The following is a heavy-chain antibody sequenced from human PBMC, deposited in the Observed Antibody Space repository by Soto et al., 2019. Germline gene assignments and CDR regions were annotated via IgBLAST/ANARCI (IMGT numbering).Heavy chain of an antibody. CDR3: ARDKLTGLFDY. V-gene: IGHV4-34*01. Sequence: PSETLSLTCAVYGGSLSGYYWTWIRQPPGTGLEWIGEINHSGSTNYNPSLKSRVTISVDTSKNQFSLKLTSVTAADTAVYYCARDKLTGLFDYWGQGTLVTVSS. J-gene: IGHJ4*02. D-gene: IGHD2-8*02. CDR1: GGSLSGYY. CDR2: INHSGST.